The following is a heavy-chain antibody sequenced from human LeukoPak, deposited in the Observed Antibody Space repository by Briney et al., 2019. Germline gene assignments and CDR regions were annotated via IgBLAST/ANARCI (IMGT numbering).Heavy chain of an antibody. CDR1: GFTFSIYG. CDR3: ARCPESSGYYYELDS. J-gene: IGHJ4*02. D-gene: IGHD3-22*01. V-gene: IGHV3-30*03. Sequence: GGSLRLSCAASGFTFSIYGMHWVRQAPGKGLEWVAVISYHGNNKYYADSVKGRVTISRDNSKNTLYLQMNSLRAEDTAVYYCARCPESSGYYYELDSWGQGTLVTVSS. CDR2: ISYHGNNK.